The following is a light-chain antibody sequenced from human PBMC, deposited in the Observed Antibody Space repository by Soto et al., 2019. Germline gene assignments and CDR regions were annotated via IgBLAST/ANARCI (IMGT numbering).Light chain of an antibody. CDR2: WES. CDR3: QQYYSTPLA. V-gene: IGKV4-1*01. Sequence: DIVMTQTPDSLAVSLGERATINCKASQSVFYSSNNNNYLAWYQQKPRQPPKLLIYWESTRESGVPDRFSGSGSGTDFTLNISSLQAEDVAVYYCQQYYSTPLAFGQGTKVEIK. J-gene: IGKJ1*01. CDR1: QSVFYSSNNNNY.